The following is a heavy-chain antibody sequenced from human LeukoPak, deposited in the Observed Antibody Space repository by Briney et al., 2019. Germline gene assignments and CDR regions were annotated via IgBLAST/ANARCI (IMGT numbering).Heavy chain of an antibody. CDR3: AKDRYSYAFEYSDS. Sequence: PGESLRLSCAASGFTFTSYGMHWVRQAPGKGLDWVAVISNDGSKKYYADSVKGRLTISRDNSKNTLSLQVSSLRTEDTAVYYCAKDRYSYAFEYSDSWGQGTLVTVSS. CDR2: ISNDGSKK. V-gene: IGHV3-30*18. D-gene: IGHD5-18*01. CDR1: GFTFTSYG. J-gene: IGHJ4*02.